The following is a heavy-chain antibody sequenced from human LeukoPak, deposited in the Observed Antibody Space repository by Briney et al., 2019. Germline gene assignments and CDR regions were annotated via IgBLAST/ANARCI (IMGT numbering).Heavy chain of an antibody. V-gene: IGHV3-43*01. CDR1: GFTFDDYT. J-gene: IGHJ6*03. CDR3: AKSLGNYYYYMDV. Sequence: PGRSLRLSCAASGFTFDDYTMHWVRQAPGKGLEWVSLISWDGGSTYYADSVKGRFTISRDNSKNSLYLQMNSLRTEDTALYYCAKSLGNYYYYMDVWGKGTTVTVSS. CDR2: ISWDGGST.